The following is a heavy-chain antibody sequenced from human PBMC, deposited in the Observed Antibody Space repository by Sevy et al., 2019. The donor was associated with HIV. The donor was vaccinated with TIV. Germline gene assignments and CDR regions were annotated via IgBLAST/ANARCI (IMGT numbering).Heavy chain of an antibody. J-gene: IGHJ5*02. CDR3: ARGVAYCSSTSCYADWFDP. Sequence: SETLSLTCTVSGGSISSYYWSWIRQPPGKGLEWIGYIYYSGSTNYNPSLKSRVTISVDTSKNQFSLKLSPVTAADTAVYYCARGVAYCSSTSCYADWFDPWGQGTLVTVSS. CDR1: GGSISSYY. V-gene: IGHV4-59*01. CDR2: IYYSGST. D-gene: IGHD2-2*01.